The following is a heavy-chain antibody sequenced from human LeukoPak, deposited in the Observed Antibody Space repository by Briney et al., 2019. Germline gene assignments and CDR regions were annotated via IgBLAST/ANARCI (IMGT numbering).Heavy chain of an antibody. D-gene: IGHD2-15*01. V-gene: IGHV4-38-2*02. CDR1: GYSISSGYY. CDR2: IYHSGST. J-gene: IGHJ4*02. Sequence: PSETLSLTCTVSGYSISSGYYWGWIRQPPGKGLEWIGSIYHSGSTYYNPSLKSRVTISVDTSKNQFSLKLSSVTAADTAVYYCARVPYSFYFDYWGQGTLVTVSS. CDR3: ARVPYSFYFDY.